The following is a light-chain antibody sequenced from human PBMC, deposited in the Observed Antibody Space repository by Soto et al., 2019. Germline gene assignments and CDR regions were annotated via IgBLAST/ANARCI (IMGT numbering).Light chain of an antibody. CDR2: LNSDGSH. CDR1: SGHTTYA. V-gene: IGLV4-69*01. J-gene: IGLJ2*01. Sequence: QLVLTQSPSASASLGASVKLTCTLSSGHTTYAIAWHQQQPEKGPRYLMNLNSDGSHSKGDGIPDRFSGSSSGAERYLTIPRPPFWGWGDLYLQTRGTGPLVFGGGTKLTVL. CDR3: TRGTGPLV.